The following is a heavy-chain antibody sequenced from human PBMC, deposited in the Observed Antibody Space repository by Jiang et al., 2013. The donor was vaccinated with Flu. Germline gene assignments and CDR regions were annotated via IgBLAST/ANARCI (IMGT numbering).Heavy chain of an antibody. Sequence: RLSCAASGFTFSSYAMSWVRQAPGKGLEWVSGISGSGGSTYYADSVKGRFTISRDNSKNTLYLQMNSLRAEDTAVYYCAKDRGDYALYYFDYWGQGTLVTVSS. CDR2: ISGSGGST. CDR1: GFTFSSYA. CDR3: AKDRGDYALYYFDY. V-gene: IGHV3-23*01. D-gene: IGHD4-17*01. J-gene: IGHJ4*02.